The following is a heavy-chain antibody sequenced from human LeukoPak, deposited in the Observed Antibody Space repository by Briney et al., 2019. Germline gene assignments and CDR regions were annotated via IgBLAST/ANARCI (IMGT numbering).Heavy chain of an antibody. J-gene: IGHJ6*02. CDR1: GFTFSSYA. CDR2: ISGSGGTT. CDR3: AKSGSSSNXXYXMDV. D-gene: IGHD6-6*01. Sequence: PGGPLRLSCAASGFTFSSYAMNWVRQAPGKGLEWVSGISGSGGTTFFADSVKGRFTIFRDNSENTLYLQMDSLSAEDTALYYCAKSGSSSNXXYXMDVWGQGTTVTVSS. V-gene: IGHV3-23*01.